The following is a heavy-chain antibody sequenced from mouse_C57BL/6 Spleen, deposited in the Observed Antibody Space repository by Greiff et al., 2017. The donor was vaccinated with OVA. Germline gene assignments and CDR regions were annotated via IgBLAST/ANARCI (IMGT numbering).Heavy chain of an antibody. V-gene: IGHV1-69*01. J-gene: IGHJ3*01. CDR2: IDPSDSFT. CDR3: ARANYYGSSYGFAY. CDR1: GYPFTSYW. Sequence: QVQLKQSGPELVMPGASVKLSCKASGYPFTSYWMPWVKQRPGQGLEWIGEIDPSDSFTNYNQKFKGKSTLTVDKSSSTAYMQLSSLTSEDSAVYYCARANYYGSSYGFAYWGQGTLVTVSA. D-gene: IGHD1-1*01.